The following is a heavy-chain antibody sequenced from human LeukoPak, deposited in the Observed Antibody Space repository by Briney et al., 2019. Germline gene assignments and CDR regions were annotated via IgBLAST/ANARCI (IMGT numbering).Heavy chain of an antibody. CDR2: IRYDGSNK. CDR1: GFTFGRYS. D-gene: IGHD1-26*01. Sequence: GGSLRLSCAASGFTFGRYSMIWVRQAPGKGLEWVAFIRYDGSNKYYVDSVKGRFTISRDNARNSLYLQMDSLRAEDTAVYYCTRDRVSGFDLWGQGTMVTVSS. V-gene: IGHV3-30*02. CDR3: TRDRVSGFDL. J-gene: IGHJ3*01.